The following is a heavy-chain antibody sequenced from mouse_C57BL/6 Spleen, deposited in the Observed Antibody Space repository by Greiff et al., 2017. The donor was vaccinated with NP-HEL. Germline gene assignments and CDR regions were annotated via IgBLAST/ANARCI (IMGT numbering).Heavy chain of an antibody. Sequence: VQLQQSGAELVRPGTSVKMSCKASGYTFTNYWIGWAKQRPGHGLEWIGDIYPGGGYTNYNEKFKGKATLTADKSSSTAYMQVSSLTSEDSAIYYCARLSAYWDYFDYWGQGTTLTVSS. CDR3: ARLSAYWDYFDY. CDR1: GYTFTNYW. V-gene: IGHV1-63*01. J-gene: IGHJ2*01. D-gene: IGHD4-1*01. CDR2: IYPGGGYT.